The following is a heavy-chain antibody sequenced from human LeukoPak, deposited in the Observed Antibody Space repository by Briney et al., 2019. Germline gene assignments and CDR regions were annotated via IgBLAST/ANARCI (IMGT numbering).Heavy chain of an antibody. CDR1: GGTFSSYA. CDR2: IIPIFGTA. J-gene: IGHJ6*04. Sequence: SVKVSCKASGGTFSSYAISWVRQAPGQGLEWMGGIIPIFGTANYAQKFQGRVTITADESTSTANMELSSLRSEDTAVYYCASDSGYDPLFYYYYGMDVWGKGTTVTVSS. CDR3: ASDSGYDPLFYYYYGMDV. V-gene: IGHV1-69*13. D-gene: IGHD5-12*01.